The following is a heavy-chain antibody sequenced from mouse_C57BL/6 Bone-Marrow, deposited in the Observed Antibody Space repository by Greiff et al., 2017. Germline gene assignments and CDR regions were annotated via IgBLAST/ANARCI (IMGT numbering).Heavy chain of an antibody. D-gene: IGHD1-1*01. Sequence: VKLQESGPELVKPGASVKISCKASGYAFSSSWMNWVKQRPGKGLEWIGRIYPGDGDTNYNGKFKGKATLTADKSSSTAYMQLSSLTSEDSAFYFCASPLRYRFDYWGQGTTLTVSS. CDR2: IYPGDGDT. J-gene: IGHJ2*01. CDR3: ASPLRYRFDY. V-gene: IGHV1-82*01. CDR1: GYAFSSSW.